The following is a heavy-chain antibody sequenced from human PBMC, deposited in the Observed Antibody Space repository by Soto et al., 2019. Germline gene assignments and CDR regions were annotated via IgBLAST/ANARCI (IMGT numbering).Heavy chain of an antibody. Sequence: SETLSLTCTVSGGSISSSSYYWGWIRQPPGKGLEWIGSIYYSGSTYYNPSLKSRVTMSVDTSKNQFSLKLSSVTAADTAVYYCERRNRAFGMDVWGQGPTVTVSS. J-gene: IGHJ6*02. D-gene: IGHD1-1*01. CDR3: ERRNRAFGMDV. CDR1: GGSISSSSYY. V-gene: IGHV4-39*01. CDR2: IYYSGST.